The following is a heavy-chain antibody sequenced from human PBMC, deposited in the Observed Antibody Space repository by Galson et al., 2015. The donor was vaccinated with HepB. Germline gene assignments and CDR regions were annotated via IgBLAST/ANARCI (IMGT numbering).Heavy chain of an antibody. Sequence: QSGAEVKKPGESLKISCQGSGYKFTDYWIGWVRQMPGKGLEWMGIVYPGDSDTRYSPSFQGQVTISADKSIRTSYLQWSSLKASDTAMYFGSRQLVAGTLHHCGQGTLVTAS. J-gene: IGHJ5*02. CDR1: GYKFTDYW. D-gene: IGHD6-19*01. CDR2: VYPGDSDT. CDR3: SRQLVAGTLHH. V-gene: IGHV5-51*01.